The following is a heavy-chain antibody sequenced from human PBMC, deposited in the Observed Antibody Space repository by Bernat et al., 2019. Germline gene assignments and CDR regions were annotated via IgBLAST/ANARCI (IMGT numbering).Heavy chain of an antibody. CDR1: GFTFSSHG. J-gene: IGHJ6*02. D-gene: IGHD1-1*01. Sequence: QMQLVESGGGVVQPGRSLRLSCAASGFTFSSHGMHWVRQAPGKGLEWVAVISYDGSNKYYADSVKGRLNISRYNSKNTLYLQMNSLRIEDRAVYYCAKDRAGAMEYYYGMEVWGQGTTVTVSS. V-gene: IGHV3-30*18. CDR2: ISYDGSNK. CDR3: AKDRAGAMEYYYGMEV.